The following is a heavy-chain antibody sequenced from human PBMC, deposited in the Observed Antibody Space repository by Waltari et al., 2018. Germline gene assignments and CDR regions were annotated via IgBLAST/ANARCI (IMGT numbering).Heavy chain of an antibody. CDR1: GGTLRSYR. D-gene: IGHD1-1*01. J-gene: IGHJ2*01. CDR3: ARDVVDSNYWEGYFDL. Sequence: QVQLVQSGDEVKKPGASVTVSCQTAGGTLRSYRIRRVRQAPGQGLEWVGRIIPLLGVTNYAQQLLGRVTMTADKSTNTAYMELSSLRSEDTAVYYCARDVVDSNYWEGYFDLWGRGTLVAVSS. CDR2: IIPLLGVT. V-gene: IGHV1-69*04.